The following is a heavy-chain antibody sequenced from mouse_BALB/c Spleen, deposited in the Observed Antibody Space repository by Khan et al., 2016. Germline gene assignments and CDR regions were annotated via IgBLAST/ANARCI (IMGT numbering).Heavy chain of an antibody. CDR3: ARAYDY. D-gene: IGHD2-10*01. V-gene: IGHV1S41*01. J-gene: IGHJ2*01. CDR2: IAPGSGST. Sequence: DLVKPGASVKLSCKASGYTFTSYWINWIKQRPGQGLEWIGRIAPGSGSTYYNEMFKGKATLTVDTSSSTAYIQLSSLSSEDSAVXFCARAYDYSGQGTTLTVSS. CDR1: GYTFTSYW.